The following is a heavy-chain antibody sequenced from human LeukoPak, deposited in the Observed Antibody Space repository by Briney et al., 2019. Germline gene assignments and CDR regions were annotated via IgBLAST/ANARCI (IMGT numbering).Heavy chain of an antibody. V-gene: IGHV1-69*13. J-gene: IGHJ4*02. CDR1: GGTFSSYA. CDR2: IIPTFGTA. CDR3: ARAPLYSSSSNRWFDY. D-gene: IGHD6-6*01. Sequence: SVKVSCKASGGTFSSYAISWVRQAPGQGLEWMGGIIPTFGTANYAQKFQGRVTITADESTSTAYMELSSLRSEDTAVYYCARAPLYSSSSNRWFDYWGQGTLVTVSS.